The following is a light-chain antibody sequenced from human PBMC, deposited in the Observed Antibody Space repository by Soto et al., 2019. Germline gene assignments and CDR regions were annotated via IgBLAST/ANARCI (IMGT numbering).Light chain of an antibody. CDR3: QQYGSSPSYT. CDR2: GAS. Sequence: EIVLTQSPGTLSLSPGERATLSCRASQSVSSSYLAWYQQKPGQAHRLLIYGASSRATGIPDRFSGSGSGTDFTLTIIRLEPEDFAVSYCQQYGSSPSYTFGQGTKLEIK. CDR1: QSVSSSY. V-gene: IGKV3-20*01. J-gene: IGKJ2*01.